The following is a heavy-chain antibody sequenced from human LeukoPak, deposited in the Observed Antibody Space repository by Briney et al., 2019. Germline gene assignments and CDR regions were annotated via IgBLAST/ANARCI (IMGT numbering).Heavy chain of an antibody. D-gene: IGHD3-10*01. CDR1: GFTFSSSG. V-gene: IGHV3-30*02. J-gene: IGHJ4*02. CDR3: AKGFRGVIILDY. Sequence: GGSPRLSCAASGFTFSSSGMHWVRQAPGKGLGWVAFIRDEGSKQYNADSVKGRFTISRDNSKNTLYLQMNSLRAEDTAVYYCAKGFRGVIILDYWGQGTLVTASS. CDR2: IRDEGSKQ.